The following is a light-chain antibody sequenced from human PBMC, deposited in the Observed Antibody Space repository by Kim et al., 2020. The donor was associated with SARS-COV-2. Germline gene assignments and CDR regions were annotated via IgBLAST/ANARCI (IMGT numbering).Light chain of an antibody. J-gene: IGKJ5*01. Sequence: DIQMTQSPSSLSASVGDRVTITCQATQDISNYLHWYQQKPGKAPKLLIYDASNLETGVPSRFSGTGSGTDFTFTISSLQPEDIATYYCQHYRDLVSTFGQGTRLEIK. V-gene: IGKV1-33*01. CDR3: QHYRDLVST. CDR1: QDISNY. CDR2: DAS.